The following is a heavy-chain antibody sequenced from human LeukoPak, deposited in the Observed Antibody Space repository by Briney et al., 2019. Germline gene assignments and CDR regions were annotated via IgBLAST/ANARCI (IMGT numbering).Heavy chain of an antibody. CDR2: ISYDGSNK. Sequence: GGSLRLSCAASGFTFSSYGMIWVRQAPGKGLEWVAVISYDGSNKYYADSVKGRFTISRDNSKNTLYLQMNSLRAEDTAVYYCARDRWFGELLFSYYFDYWGQGTLVTVSS. CDR3: ARDRWFGELLFSYYFDY. J-gene: IGHJ4*02. CDR1: GFTFSSYG. V-gene: IGHV3-30*03. D-gene: IGHD3-10*01.